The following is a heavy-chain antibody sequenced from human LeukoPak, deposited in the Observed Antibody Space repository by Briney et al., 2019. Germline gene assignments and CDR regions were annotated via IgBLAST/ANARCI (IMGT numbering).Heavy chain of an antibody. CDR2: ISYSGYT. CDR1: GGSIRSYY. CDR3: ARGRNDNGGMFFHS. Sequence: KPSETLSLTCTVSGGSIRSYYWNWIRQAPGKGLEWVGFISYSGYTSYSPSLKSRVAISVDTAKSQFSLRLNSMTAADTAIYYCARGRNDNGGMFFHSWAQGNLVTVSS. V-gene: IGHV4-59*01. D-gene: IGHD4-23*01. J-gene: IGHJ4*02.